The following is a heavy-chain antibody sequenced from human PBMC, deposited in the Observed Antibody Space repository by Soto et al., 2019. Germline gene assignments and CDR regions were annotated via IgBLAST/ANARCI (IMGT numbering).Heavy chain of an antibody. CDR2: ISSSSSYI. V-gene: IGHV3-21*01. CDR1: GFTFSSYS. CDR3: ARDGYETYYFDY. D-gene: IGHD1-1*01. J-gene: IGHJ4*02. Sequence: EVQLVESGGGLVKPGGSLRLSCAASGFTFSSYSMNWVRQAPGKGLEWVSSISSSSSYIYYADSVKGRFTISRDNAKNSLYLQMNSLRAEDTAVYYCARDGYETYYFDYWGQGTLVTVSS.